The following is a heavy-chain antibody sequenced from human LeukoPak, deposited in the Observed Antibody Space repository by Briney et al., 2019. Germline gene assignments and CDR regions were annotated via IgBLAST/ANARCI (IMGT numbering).Heavy chain of an antibody. Sequence: GASVTVPCKASGYTFTGYYIHWVRQAPGQGLEWMGWINPNSGGTNYAQKFQGRVTMTRDTSISTAYMYLSRLRSDDAAFYYCARDFDGYQGYFDYWGQGTLVTVSS. V-gene: IGHV1-2*02. J-gene: IGHJ4*02. CDR3: ARDFDGYQGYFDY. D-gene: IGHD5-24*01. CDR2: INPNSGGT. CDR1: GYTFTGYY.